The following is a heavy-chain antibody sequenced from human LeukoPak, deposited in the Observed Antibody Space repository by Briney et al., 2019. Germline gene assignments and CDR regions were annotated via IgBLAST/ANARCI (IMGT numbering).Heavy chain of an antibody. CDR3: ARDLGNWGPIDY. D-gene: IGHD7-27*01. CDR2: ISYDGSNK. J-gene: IGHJ4*02. CDR1: GFTFSSYA. Sequence: GGSLRLSCAASGFTFSSYAMHWVRQAPGKGLEWVAVISYDGSNKYYADSVKGRFTISRDNSKNTLYLQMNSLRAEDTAVYYCARDLGNWGPIDYWGRGTLVTVSS. V-gene: IGHV3-30*14.